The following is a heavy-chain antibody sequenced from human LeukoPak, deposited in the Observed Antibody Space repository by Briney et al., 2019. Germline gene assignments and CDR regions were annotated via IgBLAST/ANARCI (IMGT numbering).Heavy chain of an antibody. J-gene: IGHJ4*02. V-gene: IGHV3-11*01. CDR1: GFTFSNAW. D-gene: IGHD1-1*01. CDR2: ISSSGSTI. Sequence: GGSLRLSCAASGFTFSNAWMSWVRQAPGKGLEWVSYISSSGSTIYYADSVKGRFTISRDNAKNSLFLQMSSLRAEDTAVYYCARETRYYFDPWGQGTLVTVSS. CDR3: ARETRYYFDP.